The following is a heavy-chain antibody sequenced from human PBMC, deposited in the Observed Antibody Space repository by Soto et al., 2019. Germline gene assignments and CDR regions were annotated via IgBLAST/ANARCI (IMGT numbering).Heavy chain of an antibody. CDR2: ISGSGGMK. V-gene: IGHV3-23*01. CDR3: ARESEEHSQMPMPGDV. Sequence: EVQLLESGGGLGQLGGSLSRSCAASVFTFTNYAMPWVRQDPGKGLEWVSGISGSGGMKYYADSVKGHFTISRDNSKNTLYLHMHSLRPEDTAIYYFARESEEHSQMPMPGDVWAQGSLVTVS. CDR1: VFTFTNYA. D-gene: IGHD3-10*01. J-gene: IGHJ4*02.